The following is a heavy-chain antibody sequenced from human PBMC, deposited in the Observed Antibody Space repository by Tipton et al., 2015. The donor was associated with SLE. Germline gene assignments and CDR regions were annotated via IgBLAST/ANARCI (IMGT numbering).Heavy chain of an antibody. V-gene: IGHV4-61*02. CDR2: FYTSGST. D-gene: IGHD6-13*01. CDR3: ATCSSSWPYYFDY. J-gene: IGHJ4*02. Sequence: TLSLTCTVSGGSISSSTYYWSWIRQPAGKGLEWIGRFYTSGSTNYNPSLKSRVTISVDTSKNQFSLNLSSLTAADTAVYYCATCSSSWPYYFDYWGQGTLVTVSS. CDR1: GGSISSSTYY.